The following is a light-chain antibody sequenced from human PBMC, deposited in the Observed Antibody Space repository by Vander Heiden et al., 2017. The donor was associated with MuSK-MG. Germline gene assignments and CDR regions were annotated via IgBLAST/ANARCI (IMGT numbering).Light chain of an antibody. V-gene: IGKV3D-15*01. J-gene: IGKJ2*01. CDR3: QQYDTCPYS. CDR2: GAS. CDR1: QIISSD. Sequence: EIVLTQFPATLSVSPGERVTLSCRARQIISSDLAWYQQKPGQAPRLLISGASTRATGVPSRFSCSGSGTYFPLTISSLHSEDFAVYYFQQYDTCPYSIGQGTKLE.